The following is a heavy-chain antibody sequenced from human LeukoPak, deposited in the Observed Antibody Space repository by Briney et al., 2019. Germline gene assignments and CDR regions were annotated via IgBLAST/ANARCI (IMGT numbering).Heavy chain of an antibody. Sequence: SETLSLTCTVPGDSLSSYYWRSIRQPPGKGLEWIGYIYYSGSTNYTPSLQSRVAISVDTSKNQFSLKLSSVTAADTAVYYCARLTYYYDSSGYYYNWFDPWGQGTLVTVSS. V-gene: IGHV4-59*08. CDR1: GDSLSSYY. D-gene: IGHD3-22*01. CDR2: IYYSGST. J-gene: IGHJ5*02. CDR3: ARLTYYYDSSGYYYNWFDP.